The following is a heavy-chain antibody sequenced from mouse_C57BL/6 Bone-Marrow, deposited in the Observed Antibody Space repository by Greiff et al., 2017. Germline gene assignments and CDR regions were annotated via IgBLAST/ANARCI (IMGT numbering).Heavy chain of an antibody. CDR1: GFTFSSYA. CDR2: ISDGGSYT. D-gene: IGHD1-1*01. Sequence: EVMLVESGGGLVKPGGSLKLSCAASGFTFSSYAMSWVRQTPEKRLEWVATISDGGSYTYYPDNVKGRFTISRDNAKNNLYLQRSHLKAEDTAMYYCASETTVVAEAMDYWGQGTSVTVSS. V-gene: IGHV5-4*03. J-gene: IGHJ4*01. CDR3: ASETTVVAEAMDY.